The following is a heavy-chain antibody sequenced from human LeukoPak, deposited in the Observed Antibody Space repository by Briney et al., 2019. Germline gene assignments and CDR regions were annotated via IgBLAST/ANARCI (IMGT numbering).Heavy chain of an antibody. CDR3: VKGMGDYDILTGVLDV. CDR1: GFTFSSYA. V-gene: IGHV3-64D*06. D-gene: IGHD3-9*01. CDR2: ISSNGGST. J-gene: IGHJ6*01. Sequence: PGRSLRLSCAASGFTFSSYAMHWVRQAPGKGLEYVSAISSNGGSTYYADSVKGRFTISRDNSKNTLYLQMSSLRAEDTAVYYCVKGMGDYDILTGVLDVWGQGTTVTVSS.